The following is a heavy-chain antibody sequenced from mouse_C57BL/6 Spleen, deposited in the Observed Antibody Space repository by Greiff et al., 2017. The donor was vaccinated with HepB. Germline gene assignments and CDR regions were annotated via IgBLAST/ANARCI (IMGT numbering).Heavy chain of an antibody. J-gene: IGHJ4*01. D-gene: IGHD2-10*01. CDR1: GYTFTSYW. V-gene: IGHV1-7*01. Sequence: QVQLKESGAELAKPGASVKLSCKASGYTFTSYWMHWVNQRPGQGLEWIGYINPSSGYTKYNQKFKDKATLTADKSSSTAYMQLSSLTYEDSAVYYCASYYGNYPYAMDYWGQGTSVTVSS. CDR2: INPSSGYT. CDR3: ASYYGNYPYAMDY.